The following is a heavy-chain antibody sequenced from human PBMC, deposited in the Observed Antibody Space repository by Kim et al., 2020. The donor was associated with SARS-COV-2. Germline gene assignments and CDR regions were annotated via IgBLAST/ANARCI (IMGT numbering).Heavy chain of an antibody. CDR3: ARDGHYYYYGMDV. Sequence: YADSVKGRFTISRDNAKNSLYLQMNSLRAEDTAVYYCARDGHYYYYGMDVWGQGTTVTVSS. J-gene: IGHJ6*02. V-gene: IGHV3-11*01.